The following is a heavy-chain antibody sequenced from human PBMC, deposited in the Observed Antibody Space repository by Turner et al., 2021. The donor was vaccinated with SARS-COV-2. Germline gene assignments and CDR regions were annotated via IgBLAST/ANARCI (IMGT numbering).Heavy chain of an antibody. CDR3: AKDHGLHDYYDSSGYWGTFDY. Sequence: QVQLVESGGGVVQPGRSLRLSCAASGFTFSSYGMHWVRQAPGKGLGWVAFISFDGSSKYYADSVKGRFTISRDNSKNTLYLQMNSLRAEDTAIYYCAKDHGLHDYYDSSGYWGTFDYWGQGTLVTVSS. D-gene: IGHD3-22*01. CDR1: GFTFSSYG. V-gene: IGHV3-30*18. CDR2: ISFDGSSK. J-gene: IGHJ4*02.